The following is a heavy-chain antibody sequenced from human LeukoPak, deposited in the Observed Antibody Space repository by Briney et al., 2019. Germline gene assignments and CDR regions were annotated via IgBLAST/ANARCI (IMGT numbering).Heavy chain of an antibody. D-gene: IGHD6-25*01. Sequence: PSETLSLTCIVSGGSISSYYWSWIRQPPGKGLEWIGYIYYSGSTSYNPSLKSRVTISVVTSKNQFSLKLSSVTAADTAVYYCARARYSSAPFDYWGQGTLITVSS. CDR2: IYYSGST. CDR1: GGSISSYY. J-gene: IGHJ4*02. V-gene: IGHV4-59*01. CDR3: ARARYSSAPFDY.